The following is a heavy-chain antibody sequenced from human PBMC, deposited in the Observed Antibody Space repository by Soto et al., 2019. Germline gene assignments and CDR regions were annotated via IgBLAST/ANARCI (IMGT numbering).Heavy chain of an antibody. J-gene: IGHJ4*02. CDR1: GFTFSSYA. CDR2: ISGSGGST. CDR3: AKSYGSVDQLLWIYFDY. V-gene: IGHV3-23*01. D-gene: IGHD2-2*01. Sequence: EVQLLESGGGLVQPGGSLRLSCAASGFTFSSYAMSWVRQAPGKGLEWVSAISGSGGSTYYADSVKGRFTISRDNSKNTLYLQMNSLRAEDTAVYYCAKSYGSVDQLLWIYFDYWGQGTLVTVSS.